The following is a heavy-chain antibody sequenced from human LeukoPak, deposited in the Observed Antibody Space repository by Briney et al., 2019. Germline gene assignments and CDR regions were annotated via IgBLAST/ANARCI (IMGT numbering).Heavy chain of an antibody. CDR2: ISAGGDGT. CDR3: AKSLLTTATGTGRASDI. D-gene: IGHD1-1*01. Sequence: GGSLRLSCAASTFSFSEYPMGWVRQAPGKGLEWVSGISAGGDGTYYADPVKGRFTISRDNSKNTLFLQMNSLRAEDTAKYYCAKSLLTTATGTGRASDIWGQGTMVTVPS. J-gene: IGHJ3*02. V-gene: IGHV3-23*01. CDR1: TFSFSEYP.